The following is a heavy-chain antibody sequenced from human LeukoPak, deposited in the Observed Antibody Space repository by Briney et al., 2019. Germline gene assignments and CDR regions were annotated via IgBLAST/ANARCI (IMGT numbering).Heavy chain of an antibody. CDR3: ARGGYSSSWYSDGIDY. J-gene: IGHJ4*02. CDR1: GYIFTGNY. D-gene: IGHD6-13*01. V-gene: IGHV1-2*02. CDR2: INPDSGGT. Sequence: ASVKVSCKASGYIFTGNYMHWVRQAPGQGLEWLGWINPDSGGTDYSQKFQDRVALTRDTSISTAYLELSRLRSGDTAVYYCARGGYSSSWYSDGIDYWGQGTLVTVSS.